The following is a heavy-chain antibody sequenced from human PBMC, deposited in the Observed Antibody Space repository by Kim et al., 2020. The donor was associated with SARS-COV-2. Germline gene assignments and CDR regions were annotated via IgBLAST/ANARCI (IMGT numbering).Heavy chain of an antibody. D-gene: IGHD2-2*01. V-gene: IGHV3-30*07. Sequence: VKGRFTSSRDKSKNTLYLQMNSLRAEDTAVYYCARDWGYCSSTSCENFDYWGQGTLVTVSS. J-gene: IGHJ4*02. CDR3: ARDWGYCSSTSCENFDY.